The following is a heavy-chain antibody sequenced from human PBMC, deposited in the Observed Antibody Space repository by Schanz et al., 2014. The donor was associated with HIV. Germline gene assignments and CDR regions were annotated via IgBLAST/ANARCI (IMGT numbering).Heavy chain of an antibody. V-gene: IGHV3-30*02. Sequence: VQLVESGGGVVQPGGSLRLSCAASGFTFSSFGMHWVSQAPGKGLGWVELIWYDESNQYYADSEKCRFTSSRDNSKNTLYLQMNSLRAEDTAVYYCAKDSGYNWNSWTDYYYGMDVWGQGTTVTVSS. D-gene: IGHD1-7*01. J-gene: IGHJ6*02. CDR2: IWYDESNQ. CDR1: GFTFSSFG. CDR3: AKDSGYNWNSWTDYYYGMDV.